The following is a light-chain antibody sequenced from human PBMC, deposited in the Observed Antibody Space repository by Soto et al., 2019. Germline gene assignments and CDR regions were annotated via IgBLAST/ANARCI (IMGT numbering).Light chain of an antibody. J-gene: IGKJ2*01. CDR3: QQTYSAPYT. CDR1: QSISSY. V-gene: IGKV1-39*01. CDR2: AAS. Sequence: DLQMTQSPSSLSASVGDRVTMTCRASQSISSYLNWYQQKPGKAPKLLIYAASSLQSGVPSRFSGGGSATDFTLAISSLQPEDFATYYCQQTYSAPYTFGQGTKLEI.